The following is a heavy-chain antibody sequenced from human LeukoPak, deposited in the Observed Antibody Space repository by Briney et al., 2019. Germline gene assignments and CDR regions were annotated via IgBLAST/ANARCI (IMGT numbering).Heavy chain of an antibody. CDR1: GFTFSSYA. Sequence: GGSLRLSCAASGFTFSSYAMSWVRQAPGKGLEWVSAISGSGGSTYYADSVKGRFTISRDNSKNTLYLQMNSLRAEDRAVYYCAKGGVGYSYGFFDYWGQGTLVAVSS. CDR2: ISGSGGST. D-gene: IGHD5-18*01. V-gene: IGHV3-23*01. J-gene: IGHJ4*02. CDR3: AKGGVGYSYGFFDY.